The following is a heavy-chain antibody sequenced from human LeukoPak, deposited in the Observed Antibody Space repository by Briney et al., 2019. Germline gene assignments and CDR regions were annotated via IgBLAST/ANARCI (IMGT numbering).Heavy chain of an antibody. CDR3: ARDRGDCSGGSCYLSDAFDI. D-gene: IGHD2-15*01. CDR1: GGSISSYY. CDR2: IYYSGST. J-gene: IGHJ3*02. V-gene: IGHV4-59*01. Sequence: SETLSLTCTVSGGSISSYYWSWIRQPPGKGLEWIGYIYYSGSTNYNPSLKSRVTISVDTSKNQFSLKLSSVTAADTAVYYCARDRGDCSGGSCYLSDAFDIWGQGTMVTVSS.